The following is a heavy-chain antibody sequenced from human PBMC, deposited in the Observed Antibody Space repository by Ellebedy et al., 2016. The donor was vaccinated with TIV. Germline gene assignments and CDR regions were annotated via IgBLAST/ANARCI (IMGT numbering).Heavy chain of an antibody. CDR2: ISYDGSNK. V-gene: IGHV3-30-3*02. CDR3: TKPTGSGWKYYFDS. Sequence: GESLKISCAASGFTFSSYAMHWVRQAPGKGLEWVAVISYDGSNKYYADSVKGRFTISRDNSKSALYLQMNSLRVEDTAVYYCTKPTGSGWKYYFDSWGQGTLVTVSS. CDR1: GFTFSSYA. D-gene: IGHD6-19*01. J-gene: IGHJ4*02.